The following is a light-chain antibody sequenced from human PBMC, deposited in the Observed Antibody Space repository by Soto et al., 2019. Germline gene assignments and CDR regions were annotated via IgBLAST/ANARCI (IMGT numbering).Light chain of an antibody. V-gene: IGKV4-1*01. J-gene: IGKJ4*01. Sequence: DIVMTQSPDSLAVSLGERATINCRSRQSVLYSSNNRNYLAWYQQKPGQPPKLLIYWASTRISGVPDRFSGSGSGTDFTLTITRLEPEDFAVYYCQQYGRSPPLTFGGGTKVEMK. CDR2: WAS. CDR3: QQYGRSPPLT. CDR1: QSVLYSSNNRNY.